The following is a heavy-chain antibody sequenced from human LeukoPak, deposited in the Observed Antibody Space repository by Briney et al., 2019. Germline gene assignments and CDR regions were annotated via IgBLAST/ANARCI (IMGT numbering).Heavy chain of an antibody. CDR2: INHSVNT. V-gene: IGHV4-34*01. CDR1: GGSFSGYY. Sequence: PSETLSLTCAVYGGSFSGYYWSWIRQPPGKGLEGIGEINHSVNTNYNPSLKSRVIISVDTSKNQLSLKLSSVTAADTAVYYCARGPYDSSRDWGQGTLVTVSS. J-gene: IGHJ4*02. CDR3: ARGPYDSSRD. D-gene: IGHD3-22*01.